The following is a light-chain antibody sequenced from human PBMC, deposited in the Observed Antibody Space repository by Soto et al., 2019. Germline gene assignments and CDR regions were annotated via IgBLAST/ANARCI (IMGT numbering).Light chain of an antibody. CDR2: EVN. CDR3: SSHTSSSTLVV. Sequence: QSALTQPASVSGSPGQSITISCTGTSSDVGGYNYVSWYQQHPGKAPKLMIYEVNNRPSGVSNRFSGSKSGNTASLTISGLQAEDEADYYCSSHTSSSTLVVFGGGTKLTVL. CDR1: SSDVGGYNY. V-gene: IGLV2-14*01. J-gene: IGLJ2*01.